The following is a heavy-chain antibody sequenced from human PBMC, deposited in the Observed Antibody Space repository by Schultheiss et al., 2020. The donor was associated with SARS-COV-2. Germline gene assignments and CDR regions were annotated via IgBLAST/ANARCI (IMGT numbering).Heavy chain of an antibody. Sequence: GGSLRLSCAASGFTFSSYWMHWVRQAPGKGLVWVSRINSDGSSTSYADSVKGRFTISRDNAKNTLYLQMNSLRAEDTAVYYCARDYYDSSGYLDDAFDIWGQGTMVTVSS. V-gene: IGHV3-74*01. CDR3: ARDYYDSSGYLDDAFDI. CDR2: INSDGSST. D-gene: IGHD3-22*01. J-gene: IGHJ3*02. CDR1: GFTFSSYW.